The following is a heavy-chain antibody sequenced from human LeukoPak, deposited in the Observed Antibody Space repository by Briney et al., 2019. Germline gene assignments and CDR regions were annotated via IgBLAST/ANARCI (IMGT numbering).Heavy chain of an antibody. Sequence: ASVKVSCKASGYTFTGYYMHWVRQATGQGLEWMGWINPNSGGTNYAQKFQGRDTMTRDTSISTAYMELSRLRSDDTAVYYCARDVGAITFDYWGQGTLVTVSS. V-gene: IGHV1-2*02. D-gene: IGHD1-26*01. J-gene: IGHJ4*02. CDR1: GYTFTGYY. CDR3: ARDVGAITFDY. CDR2: INPNSGGT.